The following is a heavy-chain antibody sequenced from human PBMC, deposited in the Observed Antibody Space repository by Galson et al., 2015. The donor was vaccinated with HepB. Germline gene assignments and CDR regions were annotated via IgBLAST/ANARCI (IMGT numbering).Heavy chain of an antibody. CDR3: AREMATTTDAFDI. D-gene: IGHD5-24*01. J-gene: IGHJ3*02. CDR1: GFTFSSYA. Sequence: SLRLSCAASGFTFSSYAMHWVRQAPGKGLEWVAVISYDGSNKYYADSVKGRFTISRVNSKNTLYLQMNSLRAEDTAVYYCAREMATTTDAFDIWGQGTMVTVSS. V-gene: IGHV3-30-3*01. CDR2: ISYDGSNK.